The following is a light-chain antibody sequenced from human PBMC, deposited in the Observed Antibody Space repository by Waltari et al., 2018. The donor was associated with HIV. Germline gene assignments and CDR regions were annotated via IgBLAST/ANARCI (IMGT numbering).Light chain of an antibody. CDR1: SSDIDTYNY. V-gene: IGLV2-14*01. J-gene: IGLJ3*02. CDR2: DAK. Sequence: QSALTQPASVSGSLGQSITISCVGTSSDIDTYNYVSWYQHHPHKAPRPVIYDAKTRPSGVPFRFSGSKSGNTASLTISGLQAEDEADYYCTSYISSSTLLFGGGTKVTVL. CDR3: TSYISSSTLL.